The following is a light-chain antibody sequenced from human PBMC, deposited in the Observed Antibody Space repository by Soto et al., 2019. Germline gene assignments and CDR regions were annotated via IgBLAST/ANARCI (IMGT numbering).Light chain of an antibody. V-gene: IGLV2-14*01. J-gene: IGLJ1*01. CDR3: SSYTSSSTYV. Sequence: QSVLTQPASVSGSPGQSITIACTGTSSAVGGYNYVSWYQQYPGKAPRLVISDVSNRPSGVSNRFSGSKSGNSASLTISGLQAEDEADYYCSSYTSSSTYVFGTGTKVTVL. CDR2: DVS. CDR1: SSAVGGYNY.